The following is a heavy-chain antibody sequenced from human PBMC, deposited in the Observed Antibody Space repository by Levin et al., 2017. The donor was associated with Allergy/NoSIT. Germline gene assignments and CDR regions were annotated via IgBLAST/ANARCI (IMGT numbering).Heavy chain of an antibody. CDR2: ITSSGSTI. D-gene: IGHD3-16*01. CDR1: GFTFSSSE. V-gene: IGHV3-48*03. Sequence: GESLKISCAASGFTFSSSEMNWVRQAPGKGLEWVSYITSSGSTIYYADSVKGRFTISRDNAKNSLYLQMNSLRAEDTAVYYCTKDYAGGYWGQGTLVTVSS. J-gene: IGHJ4*02. CDR3: TKDYAGGY.